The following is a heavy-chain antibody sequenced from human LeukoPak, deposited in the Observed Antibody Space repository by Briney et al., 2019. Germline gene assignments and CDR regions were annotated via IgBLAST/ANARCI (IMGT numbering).Heavy chain of an antibody. J-gene: IGHJ4*02. V-gene: IGHV4-34*01. CDR2: INHSGST. CDR3: AREGLGATTSYFDY. Sequence: PSETLSLTCAVYGGSFSGYYWSWIRQPPGKGLEWIGEINHSGSTNYNPSLKSRVTISVDTSKSQFSLKLSSVTAADTAVYYCAREGLGATTSYFDYWGQGTLVTVSS. CDR1: GGSFSGYY. D-gene: IGHD1-26*01.